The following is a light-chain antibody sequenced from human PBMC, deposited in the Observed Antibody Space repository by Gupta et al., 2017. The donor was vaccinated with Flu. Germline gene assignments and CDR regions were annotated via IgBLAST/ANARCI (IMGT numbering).Light chain of an antibody. J-gene: IGLJ2*01. CDR3: TSNAVSNYLV. Sequence: VTISCTGSSSDVGGYNFGSCYHQHPGNPPILLFYEVNRRPSGVPDRFSGSKSGNTASLTVSGLEEEDDADYYSTSNAVSNYLVFGGGTKLTVL. V-gene: IGLV2-8*01. CDR1: SSDVGGYNF. CDR2: EVN.